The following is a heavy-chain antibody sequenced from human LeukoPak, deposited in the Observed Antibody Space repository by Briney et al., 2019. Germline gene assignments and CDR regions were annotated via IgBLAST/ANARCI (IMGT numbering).Heavy chain of an antibody. CDR2: ISFDGKNK. CDR3: VRPMTTTRNFEH. CDR1: GFTFSSQP. Sequence: GGSLRLSCAASGFTFSSQPMHWVRQTPGKGLEWVALISFDGKNKFYGDSVIGRFTISRDNTKNTLFLQMNSLRAEDMGVYYCVRPMTTTRNFEHWGQGTLVIVSS. V-gene: IGHV3-30*03. J-gene: IGHJ4*02. D-gene: IGHD1-1*01.